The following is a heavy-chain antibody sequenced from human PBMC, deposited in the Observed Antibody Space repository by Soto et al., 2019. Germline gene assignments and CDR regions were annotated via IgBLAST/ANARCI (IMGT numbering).Heavy chain of an antibody. J-gene: IGHJ4*02. Sequence: GGSLRLSCAASGFTFNIYAMTWVRQAPGKGLEWVSVISGGGDYTYYADSVKGRFTISRGNSKNTLYLQMNSLRAEDTAVYYCAKDDDNRDGYSSWGQGTLVTVSS. CDR3: AKDDDNRDGYSS. CDR1: GFTFNIYA. V-gene: IGHV3-23*01. D-gene: IGHD2-15*01. CDR2: ISGGGDYT.